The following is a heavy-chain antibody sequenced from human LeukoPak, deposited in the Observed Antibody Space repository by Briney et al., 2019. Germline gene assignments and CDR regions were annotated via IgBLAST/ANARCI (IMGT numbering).Heavy chain of an antibody. J-gene: IGHJ6*02. V-gene: IGHV1-2*02. CDR3: ARVAARDYYYGMDV. CDR1: GYIFTGYY. CDR2: INPNSGGT. Sequence: GASVKVSRKASGYIFTGYYIHWVRQAPGQGLEWMGWINPNSGGTNYAQKFQGRITMTRDTSISTAYMELSRLTSDDTAVYYCARVAARDYYYGMDVWGQGTTVTVSS. D-gene: IGHD2-15*01.